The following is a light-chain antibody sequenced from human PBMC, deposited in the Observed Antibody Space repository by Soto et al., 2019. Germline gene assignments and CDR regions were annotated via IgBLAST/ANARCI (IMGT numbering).Light chain of an antibody. V-gene: IGLV1-40*01. CDR3: QSYDSSLSVV. CDR2: GNS. Sequence: QSVLTQPPSVSGAPGQRVTISCTGSSSNIGAGYDVHWYQQLPGTAPKLLIYGNSNRPSGVPDRFSGSKSGTSASLAITXXXXXXXXXXYCQSYDSSLSVVFGGGTKVTV. J-gene: IGLJ2*01. CDR1: SSNIGAGYD.